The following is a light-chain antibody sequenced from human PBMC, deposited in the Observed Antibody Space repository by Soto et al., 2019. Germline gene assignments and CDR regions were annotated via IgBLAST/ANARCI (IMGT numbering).Light chain of an antibody. CDR1: QSISSY. CDR2: AAS. CDR3: QQSYSTPRT. V-gene: IGKV1-39*01. J-gene: IGKJ1*01. Sequence: DIQMTQSPSSLSASVGDRVTITCRASQSISSYLNWYQQKPGKAPKLLIYAASSLQSGVPSRVSGSGSGTDFTLTISSLQPEDFATYYCQQSYSTPRTCGQGTKLEIK.